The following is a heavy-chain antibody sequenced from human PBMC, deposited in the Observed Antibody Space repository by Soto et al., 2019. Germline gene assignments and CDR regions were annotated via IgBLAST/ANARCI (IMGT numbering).Heavy chain of an antibody. J-gene: IGHJ3*02. V-gene: IGHV3-30*18. CDR1: GFTFSSYG. CDR3: AKTSYVLCYFDDAFDI. CDR2: ISYDGSNK. Sequence: QVQLVESGGGVVQPGRSLRLSCAASGFTFSSYGMHWVRQAPGKGLEWVAVISYDGSNKYYADSVKGRFTISRDNSKNTLDLQMNSLRAEDTAVYYCAKTSYVLCYFDDAFDIWGQGTMVAFAS. D-gene: IGHD3-9*01.